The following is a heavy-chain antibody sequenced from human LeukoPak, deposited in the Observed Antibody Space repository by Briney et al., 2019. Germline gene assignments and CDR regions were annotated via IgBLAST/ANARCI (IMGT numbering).Heavy chain of an antibody. Sequence: SETLSLTCAVHGGSFSGYYWSWIRQPPEKGLEWIGEINHSGSTNYNPSLKSRVTISVDTSKNQFSLKLSSVTAADTAVYYCARRSASTYDFWSGYYTGPFDYWGQGTLVTVSS. CDR2: INHSGST. V-gene: IGHV4-34*01. J-gene: IGHJ4*02. CDR3: ARRSASTYDFWSGYYTGPFDY. CDR1: GGSFSGYY. D-gene: IGHD3-3*01.